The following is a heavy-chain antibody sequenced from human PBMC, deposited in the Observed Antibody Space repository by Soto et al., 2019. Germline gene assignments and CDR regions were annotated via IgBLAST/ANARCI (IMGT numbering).Heavy chain of an antibody. CDR1: GYTFTGYY. D-gene: IGHD6-13*01. CDR2: INPNSGGT. V-gene: IGHV1-2*02. Sequence: GASVKVSCKASGYTFTGYYIHWVRQAPGQGLEWMGWINPNSGGTNYAQKFQGRVTMTRDTSISTAYMELSRLRSDDTAVYYCAKSSSSWYDGDYYYGMDVWGQGTTVTVSS. CDR3: AKSSSSWYDGDYYYGMDV. J-gene: IGHJ6*02.